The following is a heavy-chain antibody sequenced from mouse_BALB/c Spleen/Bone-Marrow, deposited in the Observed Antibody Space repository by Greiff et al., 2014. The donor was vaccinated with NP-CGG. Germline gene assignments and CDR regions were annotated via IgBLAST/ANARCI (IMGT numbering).Heavy chain of an antibody. Sequence: QVHVKQSGAELVRPGTSVKVSCKASGYAFTNYWIEWVKQRPGQGLEWIGVINPGSGGSNYNEKFKGKATLTADKSSSTAYMQLSSLTSGDSAVYFCVREMTRYAMDYWGQGTSVTVSS. CDR2: INPGSGGS. CDR3: VREMTRYAMDY. V-gene: IGHV1-54*01. J-gene: IGHJ4*01. CDR1: GYAFTNYW.